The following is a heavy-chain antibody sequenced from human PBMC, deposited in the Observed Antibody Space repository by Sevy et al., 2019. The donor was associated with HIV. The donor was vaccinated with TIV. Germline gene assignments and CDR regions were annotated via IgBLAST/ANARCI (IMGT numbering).Heavy chain of an antibody. CDR2: IYYSGST. CDR1: GGSISSGGYY. J-gene: IGHJ3*02. Sequence: SETLSLTCTVSGGSISSGGYYWSWIRQHPGKGLEWIGYIYYSGSTYYHPSLKSRVTISVDTSKNQFSLKLSSVTAADTAVYYCARTYDSSGYYYVGAFDIWGQGTMVTVSS. D-gene: IGHD3-22*01. V-gene: IGHV4-31*03. CDR3: ARTYDSSGYYYVGAFDI.